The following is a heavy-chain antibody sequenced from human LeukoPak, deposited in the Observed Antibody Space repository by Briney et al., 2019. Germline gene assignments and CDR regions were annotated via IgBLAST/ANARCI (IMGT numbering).Heavy chain of an antibody. CDR1: GFTFSDYY. Sequence: GGSLRLPCAASGFTFSDYYMSWIRQAPGKGLEWVSYISSSGSTLYYADSVKGRFTISRDNAKNSLYLQMNSLRAEDTAVYYCASRPLSSGWYDYWGQGTLVTVSS. CDR3: ASRPLSSGWYDY. J-gene: IGHJ4*02. D-gene: IGHD6-19*01. V-gene: IGHV3-11*01. CDR2: ISSSGSTL.